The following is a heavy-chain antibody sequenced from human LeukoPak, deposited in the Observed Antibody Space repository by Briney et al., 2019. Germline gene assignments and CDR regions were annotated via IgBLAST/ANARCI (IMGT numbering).Heavy chain of an antibody. CDR2: ISYDGSNK. CDR3: AREEGYSGYFDY. J-gene: IGHJ4*02. CDR1: GFTFSSYA. Sequence: GGSLRLSCVASGFTFSSYAMHWVRQAPGKGLEWVAVISYDGSNKYYADSVKGRFTISRDNSKNTLYLQMNSLRAEDTAVYYCAREEGYSGYFDYWGQGTLVTVSS. D-gene: IGHD3-10*01. V-gene: IGHV3-30-3*01.